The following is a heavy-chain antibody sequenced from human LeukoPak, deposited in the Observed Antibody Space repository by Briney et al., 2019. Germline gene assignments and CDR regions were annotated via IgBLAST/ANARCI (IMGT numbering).Heavy chain of an antibody. CDR2: MNPNSGTT. J-gene: IGHJ5*02. Sequence: ASVKASCKASGYTFTSYHINWVRQATGQGLEWMGWMNPNSGTTGYAQKFQGRVTMTRNTSISTAYMELNSLRSDDTAVYYCARGHGSGFDPWGQGTLVTVSS. V-gene: IGHV1-8*01. CDR3: ARGHGSGFDP. CDR1: GYTFTSYH. D-gene: IGHD3-10*01.